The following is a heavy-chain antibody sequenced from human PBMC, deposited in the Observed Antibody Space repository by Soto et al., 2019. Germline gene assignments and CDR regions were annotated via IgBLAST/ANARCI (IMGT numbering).Heavy chain of an antibody. CDR2: ISGRGTNT. CDR3: ATSFRYFDN. Sequence: GGSLRLSCAASGSISTTTPLSWVRQAPGKGLEWVSTISGRGTNTYYADSVKGRFIISRDNLKNTVNLQMNGLGVEDTAIYYCATSFRYFDNWGQGTRVTGSS. V-gene: IGHV3-23*01. J-gene: IGHJ4*02. CDR1: GSISTTTP.